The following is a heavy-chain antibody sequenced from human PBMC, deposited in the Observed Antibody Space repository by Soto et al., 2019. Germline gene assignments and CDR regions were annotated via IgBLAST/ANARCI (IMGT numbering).Heavy chain of an antibody. Sequence: ASVKVSCKTSGYSFTTYGISWVRQAPGQGLEWMGWTSSNNGKTKYAQKFQGRDTMTTDKSTNTNNKELRSLRSGDKAEYYYGRDRRGSYGSGLLNWFDPWGQGTLVTVSS. CDR2: TSSNNGKT. D-gene: IGHD3-10*01. V-gene: IGHV1-18*01. CDR3: GRDRRGSYGSGLLNWFDP. J-gene: IGHJ5*02. CDR1: GYSFTTYG.